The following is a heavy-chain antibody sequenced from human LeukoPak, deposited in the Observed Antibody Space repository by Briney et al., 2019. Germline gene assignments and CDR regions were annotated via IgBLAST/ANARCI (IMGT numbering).Heavy chain of an antibody. CDR1: GFTFGDYG. Sequence: PGGSLRLSCAASGFTFGDYGMHWVRQAPGKGLEWLTLLTYDGTNEYYTDSVKGRFAISRDNAKNTLYLQMNSLRAEDTAVYYCARDTDIVVVPAAIWTLGNGAFDIWGQGTMVTVSS. CDR2: LTYDGTNE. CDR3: ARDTDIVVVPAAIWTLGNGAFDI. D-gene: IGHD2-2*01. J-gene: IGHJ3*02. V-gene: IGHV3-30*03.